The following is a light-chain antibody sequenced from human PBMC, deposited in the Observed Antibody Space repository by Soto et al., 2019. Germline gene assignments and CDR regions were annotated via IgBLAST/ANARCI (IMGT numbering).Light chain of an antibody. CDR2: DGS. CDR1: QSISSY. V-gene: IGKV3-11*01. Sequence: EIVLTQSPATLSLSPGERATLSCRVSQSISSYLAWYQQKPGQAPRPLIYDGSNRATGIPARFSGSGYGTDFTLTISSLEPEDFAVYYCQQRTDWLWTFGQGTKVQMK. J-gene: IGKJ1*01. CDR3: QQRTDWLWT.